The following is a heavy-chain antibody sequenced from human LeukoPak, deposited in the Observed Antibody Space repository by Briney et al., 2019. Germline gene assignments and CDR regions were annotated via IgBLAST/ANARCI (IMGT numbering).Heavy chain of an antibody. Sequence: PGGSPRLSCAASGFTFSSYAMSWVRQAPGKGLEWVSAISGSGGSTYYADSVKGRFTISRDNSKNTLYLQMNSLRAEDTAVYYCARELRFGELAFDIWGQGTLVTVSS. CDR2: ISGSGGST. CDR1: GFTFSSYA. V-gene: IGHV3-23*01. CDR3: ARELRFGELAFDI. D-gene: IGHD3-10*01. J-gene: IGHJ3*02.